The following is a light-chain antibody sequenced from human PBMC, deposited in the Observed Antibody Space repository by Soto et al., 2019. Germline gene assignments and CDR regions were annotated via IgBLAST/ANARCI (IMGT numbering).Light chain of an antibody. CDR1: QSVSSN. CDR2: GAS. CDR3: QQYGSSGT. Sequence: TQSPSTRSATAFELATLSCRASQSVSSNLAWYQQKPGQAPRLLIYGASNRATGIPDRFSGSGSGTDFTLTISRLEPEDFAVYYCQQYGSSGTFGQGTKVDIK. V-gene: IGKV3-20*01. J-gene: IGKJ1*01.